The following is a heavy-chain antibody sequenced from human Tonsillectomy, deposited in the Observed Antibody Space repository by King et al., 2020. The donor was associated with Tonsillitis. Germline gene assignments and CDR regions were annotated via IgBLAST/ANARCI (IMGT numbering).Heavy chain of an antibody. CDR3: ARSLRQQVVPSCDY. V-gene: IGHV5-51*01. J-gene: IGHJ4*02. Sequence: VQLVESGAEVKKPGESLKISCKGSGYRFTNYWIGWVRQMPGKGLEWMGIIYPGDSDTRISPSFQGQVTISADNSITTAYLQWSSLKASDTAMYYCARSLRQQVVPSCDYWGQRTLVTVSS. D-gene: IGHD6-13*01. CDR2: IYPGDSDT. CDR1: GYRFTNYW.